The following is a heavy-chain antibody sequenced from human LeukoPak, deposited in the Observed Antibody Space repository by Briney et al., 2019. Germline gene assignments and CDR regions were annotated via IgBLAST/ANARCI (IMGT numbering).Heavy chain of an antibody. D-gene: IGHD6-19*01. CDR2: INHSGST. CDR3: ARALAVAGLDY. Sequence: SETLSLTCAVYGGSFSGYYWSWIRQPPGKGLEWIGEINHSGSTNYNPSLKSRVTISVDRSKNQFSLKLSSVTAADTAVYYCARALAVAGLDYWGQGTLVTVSS. V-gene: IGHV4-34*01. CDR1: GGSFSGYY. J-gene: IGHJ4*02.